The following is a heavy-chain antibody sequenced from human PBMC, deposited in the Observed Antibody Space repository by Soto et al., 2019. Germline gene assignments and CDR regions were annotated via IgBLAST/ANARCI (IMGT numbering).Heavy chain of an antibody. CDR3: ARDSLYGGTFDY. J-gene: IGHJ4*02. D-gene: IGHD2-15*01. V-gene: IGHV4-30-4*01. CDR2: IYYSGST. CDR1: GGSISSGDYY. Sequence: SETLSLTCTVSGGSISSGDYYCSWIRQPPGKGLEWIGYIYYSGSTYYNPSLKSRVSISVDTSKNQFSLKLSSVTAADTAVYYCARDSLYGGTFDYWGQGXLVTVSS.